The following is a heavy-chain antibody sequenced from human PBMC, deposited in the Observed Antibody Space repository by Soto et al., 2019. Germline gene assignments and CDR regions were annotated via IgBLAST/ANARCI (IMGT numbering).Heavy chain of an antibody. D-gene: IGHD2-15*01. J-gene: IGHJ3*02. V-gene: IGHV3-66*01. CDR1: GFIVSDTY. Sequence: HPGGSMRLSCTASGFIVSDTYVNWVRQAPGKGLEWFSVISNRGDTHYADSVRGRFSLSRDISDNTLHLQMNNLRVEDTAVYYCAREPRYCRGGSCSITGDAYDIWGQGTMVTVSS. CDR2: ISNRGDT. CDR3: AREPRYCRGGSCSITGDAYDI.